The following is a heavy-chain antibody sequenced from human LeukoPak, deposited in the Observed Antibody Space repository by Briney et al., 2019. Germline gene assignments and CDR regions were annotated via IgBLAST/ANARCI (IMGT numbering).Heavy chain of an antibody. Sequence: PGGSLRLSCAASGFTFSSYAMHWVRQAPGKGLEWVAVISYDGSNKYYADSVKGRFTISRDNSKNTLYLQMNSLRAEDTAVYYCARGYFDWLLLNYYYYYGMDVWGQGTTVTVSS. D-gene: IGHD3-9*01. CDR2: ISYDGSNK. J-gene: IGHJ6*02. CDR3: ARGYFDWLLLNYYYYYGMDV. V-gene: IGHV3-30-3*01. CDR1: GFTFSSYA.